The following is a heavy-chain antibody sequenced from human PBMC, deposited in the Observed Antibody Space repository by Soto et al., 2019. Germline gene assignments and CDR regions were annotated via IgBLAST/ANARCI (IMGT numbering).Heavy chain of an antibody. CDR1: GFTFSSYW. V-gene: IGHV3-7*03. Sequence: GGSLRLSCAASGFTFSSYWMSWVRQAPGKGLEWVANIKQDGSEKYYADSVKGRFTISRDNSKNTLYLQMNSLRAEDTAVYYCAKVVEVGATRLAADYYYGMDVWGQGTTVTVSS. D-gene: IGHD1-26*01. J-gene: IGHJ6*02. CDR3: AKVVEVGATRLAADYYYGMDV. CDR2: IKQDGSEK.